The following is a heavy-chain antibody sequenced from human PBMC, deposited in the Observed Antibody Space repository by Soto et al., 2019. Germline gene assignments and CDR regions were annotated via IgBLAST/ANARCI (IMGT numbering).Heavy chain of an antibody. D-gene: IGHD3-10*01. CDR3: ARAERFPRSWFDP. V-gene: IGHV4-34*02. CDR2: VNHSGEA. CDR1: GGSFRNYY. J-gene: IGHJ5*02. Sequence: QVELQQWGAGLLKPSETLSLTCGVYGGSFRNYYWIWVRQPPGKGLEWTGEVNHSGEATYNPSLQCRVSISLEKSNNHFSLMMTSVAAADTAIYFWARAERFPRSWFDPWGQGTQVTVSS.